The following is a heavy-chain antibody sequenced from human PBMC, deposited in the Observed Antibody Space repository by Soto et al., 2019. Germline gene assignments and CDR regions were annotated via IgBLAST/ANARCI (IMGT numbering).Heavy chain of an antibody. CDR2: INHRGST. CDR3: ARTDIVTTNWFDP. CDR1: GESFIGYY. Sequence: QVHLQQWGAGLLKPSETLSLTCAVYGESFIGYYWTWIRQPPGKGLEWIGEINHRGSTNYNPSLKSRGTISIDTSQNQFSLTLSSVPAADTSVYYCARTDIVTTNWFDPWGQGTLVTVSS. V-gene: IGHV4-34*02. J-gene: IGHJ5*02. D-gene: IGHD5-12*01.